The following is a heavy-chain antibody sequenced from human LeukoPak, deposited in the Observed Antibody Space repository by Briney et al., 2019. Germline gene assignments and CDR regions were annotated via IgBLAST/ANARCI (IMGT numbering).Heavy chain of an antibody. Sequence: PGRSLRLSCAASGFTFSTYGMHWVRQAPGKGLEWVAIVSYDGSNKYYADSVKGRFTISRDNSKDTLYLQMNSLRAEDTAVYYCVKDSSGYSPLDYWGQGTLVTVSS. CDR2: VSYDGSNK. V-gene: IGHV3-30*18. J-gene: IGHJ4*02. D-gene: IGHD3-22*01. CDR3: VKDSSGYSPLDY. CDR1: GFTFSTYG.